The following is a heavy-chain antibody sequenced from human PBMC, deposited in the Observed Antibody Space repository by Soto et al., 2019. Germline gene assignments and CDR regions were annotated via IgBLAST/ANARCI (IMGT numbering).Heavy chain of an antibody. J-gene: IGHJ4*02. D-gene: IGHD6-19*01. Sequence: ASVKVSCKASGFTFSAYYIYWVRQAPGQGLEWIGWINPNSGGTNNAQKLQGRVTMTTDTSTSTAYMELRSLRSDDTAVYYCARARLWLEFDYWGQGTLVTVSS. V-gene: IGHV1-2*02. CDR3: ARARLWLEFDY. CDR1: GFTFSAYY. CDR2: INPNSGGT.